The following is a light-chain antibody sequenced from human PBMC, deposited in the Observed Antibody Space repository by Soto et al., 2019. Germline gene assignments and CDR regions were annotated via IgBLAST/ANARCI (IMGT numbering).Light chain of an antibody. CDR1: SSDVGGYNY. CDR2: EVT. J-gene: IGLJ1*01. V-gene: IGLV2-23*02. Sequence: QSALTQPASVSGSPGQSITISCTGTSSDVGGYNYVSWYQQHPGKAPKLIIYEVTERPSGVSNRFSGSKFGNTASLTISGLLPEDEADYYCCSYGGSSTFPYVFGTGTKVTVL. CDR3: CSYGGSSTFPYV.